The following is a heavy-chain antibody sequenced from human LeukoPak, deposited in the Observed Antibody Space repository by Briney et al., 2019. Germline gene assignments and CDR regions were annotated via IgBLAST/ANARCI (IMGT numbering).Heavy chain of an antibody. CDR1: GFTFRSSG. CDR3: ARGAGGSSRYYFDY. Sequence: GGSLRLSCAASGFTFRSSGMHWVRQAPGKGLVWVAVIWYDGSNKYYADSVKGRFTISRDNSENTLYLQMNSLRAEDRALYYCARGAGGSSRYYFDYLGQGALVAVCS. D-gene: IGHD6-6*01. V-gene: IGHV3-33*01. CDR2: IWYDGSNK. J-gene: IGHJ4*02.